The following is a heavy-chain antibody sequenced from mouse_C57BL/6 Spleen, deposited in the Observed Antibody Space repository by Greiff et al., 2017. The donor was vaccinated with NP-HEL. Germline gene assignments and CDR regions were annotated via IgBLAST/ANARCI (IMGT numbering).Heavy chain of an antibody. J-gene: IGHJ2*01. D-gene: IGHD2-4*01. CDR1: GYAFSSSW. CDR3: ARDYRLIYYLDY. CDR2: IYPGDGDT. V-gene: IGHV1-82*01. Sequence: QVQLQQSGPELVKPGASVKISCKASGYAFSSSWMNWVKQRPGKGLEWIGRIYPGDGDTNYNGKFKGKATLTADKSSSTAYMQLSSLTSEDSAVYFCARDYRLIYYLDYWGQGTTLTVSS.